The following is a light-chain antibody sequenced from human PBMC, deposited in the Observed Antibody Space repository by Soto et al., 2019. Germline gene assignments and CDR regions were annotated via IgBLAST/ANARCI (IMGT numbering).Light chain of an antibody. CDR2: GAS. V-gene: IGKV3-20*01. Sequence: EIVLTQSPGTLSLSPGERATLSCRASQSVSNSYLAWYQQKPGQAPRLLIYGASSRATGIPDRFSGSGSGTDFTLTISRLEPEDFAVYNCQQYGNSRWTFGQGTKVEI. J-gene: IGKJ1*01. CDR1: QSVSNSY. CDR3: QQYGNSRWT.